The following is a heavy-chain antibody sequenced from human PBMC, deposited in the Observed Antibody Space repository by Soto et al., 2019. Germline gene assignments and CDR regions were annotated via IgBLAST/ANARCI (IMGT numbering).Heavy chain of an antibody. J-gene: IGHJ4*02. CDR1: GYTFNTYF. V-gene: IGHV1-18*01. Sequence: HVQLVQSGGELKKPGASAKVSCNTSGYTFNTYFITWVRQAPGQGLEWMGWISPHNGNTNYAEKFQGRVTMTADTITKTAYMELRNLRIDDTAVYYCARDTGNSFDYWGQGTSVTVSS. CDR2: ISPHNGNT. CDR3: ARDTGNSFDY.